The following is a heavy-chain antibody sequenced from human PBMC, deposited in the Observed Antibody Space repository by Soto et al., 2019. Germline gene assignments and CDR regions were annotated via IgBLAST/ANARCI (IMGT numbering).Heavy chain of an antibody. J-gene: IGHJ4*02. CDR1: GFTFSSYG. CDR3: AASNDDILTGQPHEIDY. D-gene: IGHD3-9*01. Sequence: QVQLVESGGGVVQPGRSLRLSCAASGFTFSSYGMHWVRQAPGKGLEWVAVISYDGSNKYYADSVKGRFTISRDNSKNTLYLQMNSLRAEDTAVYYCAASNDDILTGQPHEIDYWGQGTLVTVSS. V-gene: IGHV3-30*03. CDR2: ISYDGSNK.